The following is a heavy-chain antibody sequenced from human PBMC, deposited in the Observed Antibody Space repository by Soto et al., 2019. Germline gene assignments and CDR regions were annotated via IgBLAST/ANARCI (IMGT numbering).Heavy chain of an antibody. J-gene: IGHJ4*02. Sequence: RPSETLSLTCTVSGGSISSGGYYWSWIRQHPGKGLEWIGYIYYSGSTYYNPSLKSRVTISVDTSKNQFSLKLSSVTAADTAVYYCAREAIVVVPAAISHHYYFDYWGQGTLVTVSS. D-gene: IGHD2-2*02. CDR1: GGSISSGGYY. V-gene: IGHV4-31*03. CDR3: AREAIVVVPAAISHHYYFDY. CDR2: IYYSGST.